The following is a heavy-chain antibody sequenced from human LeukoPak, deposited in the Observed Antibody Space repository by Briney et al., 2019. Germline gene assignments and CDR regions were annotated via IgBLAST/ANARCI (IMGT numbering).Heavy chain of an antibody. CDR1: GFTFDDYA. V-gene: IGHV3-43*02. Sequence: GSLRLSCAASGFTFDDYAMHWVRQPPGKGLEWVSLISGDGGSTYYADSVKGRFTISRDNSKNSLYLQMNSLRPEDSALYYCAKGTKNLRGYSYGAFFYWGQGTLVTVSS. CDR3: AKGTKNLRGYSYGAFFY. D-gene: IGHD5-18*01. J-gene: IGHJ4*02. CDR2: ISGDGGST.